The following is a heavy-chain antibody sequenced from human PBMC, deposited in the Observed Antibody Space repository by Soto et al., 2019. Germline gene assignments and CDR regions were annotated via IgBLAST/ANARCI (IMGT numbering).Heavy chain of an antibody. CDR3: ARGTDYGDFLDY. D-gene: IGHD4-17*01. J-gene: IGHJ4*02. V-gene: IGHV4-30-2*01. CDR2: IYHSGST. CDR1: GGSISSGGYS. Sequence: SETLSLTCAVSGGSISSGGYSWSWIRQPPGKGLEWIGYIYHSGSTYYNPSLKSRVTISVDRSKNQFSLKLSSVTAADTAVYNCARGTDYGDFLDYWGQGTLVTVSS.